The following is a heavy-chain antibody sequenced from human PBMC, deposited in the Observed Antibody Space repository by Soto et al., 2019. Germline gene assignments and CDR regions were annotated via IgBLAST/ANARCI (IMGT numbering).Heavy chain of an antibody. CDR1: GFTFDDYA. D-gene: IGHD5-18*01. J-gene: IGHJ4*02. CDR3: VRSKGGYSYGTPFDY. V-gene: IGHV3-9*01. CDR2: ISWNSGNI. Sequence: DVQLGESGGALVQPGRSLRLSCAASGFTFDDYAMHWVRQVLAKGLEWVSSISWNSGNIGYADSVKGRFTTSRDNAKNSLYLQMNSLRPEDTALYYCVRSKGGYSYGTPFDYWGQGTLVTVSS.